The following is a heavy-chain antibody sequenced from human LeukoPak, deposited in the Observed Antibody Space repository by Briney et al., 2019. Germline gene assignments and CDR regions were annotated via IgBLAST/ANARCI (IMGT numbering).Heavy chain of an antibody. J-gene: IGHJ4*02. V-gene: IGHV3-11*01. CDR1: GFTFSDYY. CDR3: ARDAVAGATKFDY. D-gene: IGHD1-26*01. CDR2: ISSSGSTI. Sequence: TPGGSLRLSCAASGFTFSDYYMSWIRQAPGKGLEWVSYISSSGSTIYYADSVKGRFTISRDNAKNSLYLQMNSLRAEDTAVYYCARDAVAGATKFDYWGQGTLVTVSS.